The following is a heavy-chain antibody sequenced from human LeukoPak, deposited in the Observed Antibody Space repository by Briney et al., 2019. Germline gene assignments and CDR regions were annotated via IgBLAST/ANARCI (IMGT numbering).Heavy chain of an antibody. CDR1: GFTFSSYA. CDR2: ISYDGSNK. Sequence: GGSLRLSCAAPGFTFSSYAMHWVRQAPGKGLEWVAVISYDGSNKYYADSVKGRFTISRDNSKNTLYLQMNSLRAEDTAVYYCARDLPWFDPWGQGTLVTVSS. J-gene: IGHJ5*02. CDR3: ARDLPWFDP. V-gene: IGHV3-30-3*01.